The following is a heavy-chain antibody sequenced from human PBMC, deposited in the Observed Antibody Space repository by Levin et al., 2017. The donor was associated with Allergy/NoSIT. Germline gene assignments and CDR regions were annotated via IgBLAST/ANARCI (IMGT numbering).Heavy chain of an antibody. CDR2: ISAYNGNT. D-gene: IGHD3-10*01. Sequence: ASVKVSCMASGYAFTSYGINWVRQAPGQGLEWMGWISAYNGNTDYAQTLQGRVTMTTDTTTTTAYMELRSLRSDDTAIYYCARVITMVRGVYQYYFDYWGQGTLVTVSS. CDR3: ARVITMVRGVYQYYFDY. V-gene: IGHV1-18*01. CDR1: GYAFTSYG. J-gene: IGHJ4*02.